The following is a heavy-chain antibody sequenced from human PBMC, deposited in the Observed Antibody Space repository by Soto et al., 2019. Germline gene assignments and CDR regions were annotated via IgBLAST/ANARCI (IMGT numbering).Heavy chain of an antibody. J-gene: IGHJ6*02. D-gene: IGHD3-22*01. CDR2: ISSSATTI. CDR1: GFAFSDHY. CDR3: PRGGYARPSYYSGMDV. Sequence: GGSLRLSCVASGFAFSDHYMTWIRQAPGKGLEWISYISSSATTIFYAESVRGRFSISRDNAKNSLYLQMNSLRADDTAVYYCPRGGYARPSYYSGMDVWGQGTTVTVSS. V-gene: IGHV3-11*04.